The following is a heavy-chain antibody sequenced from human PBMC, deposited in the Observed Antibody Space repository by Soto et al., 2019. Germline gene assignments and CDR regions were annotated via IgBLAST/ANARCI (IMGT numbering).Heavy chain of an antibody. J-gene: IGHJ4*02. CDR3: VRVVAIPGYPDN. CDR2: IVPTVDTS. V-gene: IGHV1-69*14. Sequence: QVQLVQSGAEVRQPASSVKVSCKTSGATFSSYAITWVRQAPGQGLEWMGGIVPTVDTSTYAQKCQGRVTITADKFRNTVYMELSSLRSDDTAVYYCVRVVAIPGYPDNWGQGTLVTVSS. CDR1: GATFSSYA. D-gene: IGHD5-12*01.